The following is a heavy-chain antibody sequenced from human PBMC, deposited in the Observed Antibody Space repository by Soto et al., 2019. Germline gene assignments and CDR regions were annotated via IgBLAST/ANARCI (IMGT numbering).Heavy chain of an antibody. D-gene: IGHD1-26*01. CDR3: AGAVGRGGSAGASAFDI. CDR2: IIPIFGTA. J-gene: IGHJ3*02. CDR1: GGTFSSYA. V-gene: IGHV1-69*13. Sequence: GASVKVSCKASGGTFSSYAISWVRQAPGQGLEWMGGIIPIFGTANYAQKLQGRVTITADESTSTAYMELSSLRSEDTAVYYCAGAVGRGGSAGASAFDIWGPGTMGTVSS.